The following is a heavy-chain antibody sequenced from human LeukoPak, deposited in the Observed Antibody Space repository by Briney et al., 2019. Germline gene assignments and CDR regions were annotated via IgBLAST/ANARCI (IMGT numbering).Heavy chain of an antibody. V-gene: IGHV4-39*01. D-gene: IGHD3-22*01. CDR1: GGSISSSSYY. CDR3: ARQGSASSGYYYGRIDYFDY. J-gene: IGHJ4*02. Sequence: PSETLSLTCTVSGGSISSSSYYWGWIRQPPGKGLEWIGSIYYSGSTYYNPSLKSRVTISVDTSKNQFSLKLSSVTAADTAVYYCARQGSASSGYYYGRIDYFDYWGQGTLVIVSS. CDR2: IYYSGST.